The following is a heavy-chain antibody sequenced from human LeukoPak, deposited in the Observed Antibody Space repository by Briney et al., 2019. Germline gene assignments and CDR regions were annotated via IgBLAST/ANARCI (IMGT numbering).Heavy chain of an antibody. V-gene: IGHV3-23*01. J-gene: IGHJ4*02. Sequence: GGSLRLSCAASGFTFSSYAMSWARQAPGKGLEWVSAISGSGGSTYYADSVKGRFTISRDNSKNTLYLQMNGLRAEDTAVYYCAKPTYYDSSGYSPFDYWGQGTLVTVSS. CDR1: GFTFSSYA. D-gene: IGHD3-22*01. CDR2: ISGSGGST. CDR3: AKPTYYDSSGYSPFDY.